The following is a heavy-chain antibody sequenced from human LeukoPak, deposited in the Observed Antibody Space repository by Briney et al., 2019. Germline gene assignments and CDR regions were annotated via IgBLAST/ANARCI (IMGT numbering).Heavy chain of an antibody. CDR1: GFTFSRHW. CDR3: AKTTYYDSSGYYVRYFDL. V-gene: IGHV3-23*01. D-gene: IGHD3-22*01. Sequence: GGSLRLSCAVSGFTFSRHWMSWVRQAPGKGLEWVSAISGSGGSTYYADSVKGRFTISRDNSKNTLYLQMNSLRAEDTAVYYCAKTTYYDSSGYYVRYFDLWGRGTLVTVSS. CDR2: ISGSGGST. J-gene: IGHJ2*01.